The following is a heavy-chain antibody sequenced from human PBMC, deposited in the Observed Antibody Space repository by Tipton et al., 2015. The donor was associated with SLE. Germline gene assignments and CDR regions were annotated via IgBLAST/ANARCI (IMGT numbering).Heavy chain of an antibody. Sequence: QSGAEVKKPGASVKVSCKASGYTFTSYYMHWVRQAPGQGLEWMGIINPSGGSTSYAQKFQGRVTMTRDTSTSTVYMELSSLRSEDTAVYYCARDGLCGDACYSLDFWGLGTLVTVSS. D-gene: IGHD2-21*02. V-gene: IGHV1-46*01. CDR3: ARDGLCGDACYSLDF. CDR1: GYTFTSYY. CDR2: INPSGGST. J-gene: IGHJ4*02.